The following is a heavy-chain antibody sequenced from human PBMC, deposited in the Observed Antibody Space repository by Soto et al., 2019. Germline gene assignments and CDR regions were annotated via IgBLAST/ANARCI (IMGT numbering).Heavy chain of an antibody. CDR1: GLSFGTSGVG. CDR2: IYWNDDK. J-gene: IGHJ3*02. D-gene: IGHD4-17*01. Sequence: QITLKESSPPQVKPTQTLTLTCTASGLSFGTSGVGVGWIRQPPGEALEWLALIYWNDDKRYSPSLKSSLTITKDTSKNQVVLTMTNVDPVDTATYYCASMTTVATAAFDIWGQGTMVTVSS. CDR3: ASMTTVATAAFDI. V-gene: IGHV2-5*01.